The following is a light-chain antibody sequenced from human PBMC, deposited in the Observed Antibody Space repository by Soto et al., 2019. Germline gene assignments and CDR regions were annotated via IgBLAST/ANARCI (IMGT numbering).Light chain of an antibody. Sequence: DIQMTQSPSSLSASIGDRVTITCRASQAIRNDLAWYQQRPGTAPKRLMHVASSIQSGVPSRFGGSGSGTEFTLTISSLQPDDFATYYCLQHDTYPITFGQGTRLDFK. J-gene: IGKJ5*01. CDR3: LQHDTYPIT. V-gene: IGKV1-17*01. CDR2: VAS. CDR1: QAIRND.